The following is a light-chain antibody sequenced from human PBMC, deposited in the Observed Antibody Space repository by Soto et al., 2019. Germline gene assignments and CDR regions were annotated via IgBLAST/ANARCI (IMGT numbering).Light chain of an antibody. CDR3: CSHTTRNTRQIV. CDR2: DVS. CDR1: SSDVGGYNY. V-gene: IGLV2-14*01. J-gene: IGLJ1*01. Sequence: QSVVTQPASVSGSPGQSITISCTGTSSDVGGYNYVSWYQQHPGKAPKFMIYDVSNRPSGVSNRFSGSKSGNTASLTISGLQAEDEADNYCCSHTTRNTRQIVFGNGAKGTAL.